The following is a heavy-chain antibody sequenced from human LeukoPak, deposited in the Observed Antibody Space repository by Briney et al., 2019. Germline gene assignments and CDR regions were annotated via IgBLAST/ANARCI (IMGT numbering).Heavy chain of an antibody. CDR1: GYTFTSYG. CDR2: MNPNSGNT. V-gene: IGHV1-8*03. CDR3: ASSLLRRDAFDI. J-gene: IGHJ3*02. D-gene: IGHD3-22*01. Sequence: ASVKVSCKASGYTFTSYGISWVRQATGQGLEWMGWMNPNSGNTGYAQKFQGRVTITRNTSISTAYMELSSLRSEDTAVYYCASSLLRRDAFDIWGQGTMVTVSS.